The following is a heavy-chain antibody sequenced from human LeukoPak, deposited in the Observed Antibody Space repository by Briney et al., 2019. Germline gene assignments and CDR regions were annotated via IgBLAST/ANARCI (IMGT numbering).Heavy chain of an antibody. CDR3: ATGPDYGDYAADGY. V-gene: IGHV1-24*01. Sequence: ASVKVSCKASGYTFSSYYVHWVRQAPGKGLEWMGGFDPEDGETIYAQKFQGRVTMTEDTSTDTAYMELSSLRSEDTAVYYCATGPDYGDYAADGYWGQGTLVTVSS. D-gene: IGHD4-17*01. CDR2: FDPEDGET. J-gene: IGHJ4*02. CDR1: GYTFSSYY.